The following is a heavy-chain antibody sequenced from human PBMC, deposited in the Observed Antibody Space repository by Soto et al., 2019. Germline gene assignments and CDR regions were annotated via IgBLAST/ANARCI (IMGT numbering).Heavy chain of an antibody. J-gene: IGHJ4*02. CDR1: GFTFSSYT. CDR3: GRSSGYSGYVDY. D-gene: IGHD5-12*01. V-gene: IGHV3-30-3*01. Sequence: GGSLRLSCAASGFTFSSYTMHWVRQAPGKGLEWVAVMSYDGSNKYYAESVKGRFTISRGNSKNTLYLQMNSLRDEDTAVYYCGRSSGYSGYVDYWGQGTLVTVSS. CDR2: MSYDGSNK.